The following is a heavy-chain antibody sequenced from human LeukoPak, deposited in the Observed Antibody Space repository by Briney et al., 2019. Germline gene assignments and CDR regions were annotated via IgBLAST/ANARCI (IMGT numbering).Heavy chain of an antibody. CDR3: ARDLNWERFDY. CDR1: GFTFSSDR. Sequence: PGGSLRLSCVASGFTFSSDRMNWVRQAPGKGLEWVAVIWYDGSNKYYADSVKGRFTISRDNSKNTLYLQMNSLRAEDTAVYYCARDLNWERFDYWGQGTLVTVSS. J-gene: IGHJ4*02. V-gene: IGHV3-33*08. CDR2: IWYDGSNK. D-gene: IGHD7-27*01.